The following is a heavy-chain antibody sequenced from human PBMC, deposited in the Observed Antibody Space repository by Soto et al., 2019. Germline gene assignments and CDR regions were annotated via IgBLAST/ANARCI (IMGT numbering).Heavy chain of an antibody. CDR3: ARDHGSGGSCYYDYYYYYGMDV. V-gene: IGHV1-2*02. CDR1: GYTFTGYY. CDR2: INPNSGGT. D-gene: IGHD2-15*01. Sequence: VASVKVSCKASGYTFTGYYMHWVRQAPGQGLEWMGWINPNSGGTNYAQKFQGRVTMTRDTSISTAYMELSRLRSDDTAVYYCARDHGSGGSCYYDYYYYYGMDVWGQGTKVTVSS. J-gene: IGHJ6*02.